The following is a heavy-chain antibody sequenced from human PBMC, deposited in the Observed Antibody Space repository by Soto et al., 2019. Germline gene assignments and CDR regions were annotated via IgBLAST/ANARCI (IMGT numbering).Heavy chain of an antibody. CDR2: ISHDGAGK. V-gene: IGHV3-30*18. CDR1: GFTFRRYA. J-gene: IGHJ4*02. D-gene: IGHD2-15*01. Sequence: CAASGFTFRRYAMNWVRKPPGKGLEWVAVISHDGAGKYYVESVRGRFTVSRDNSNNRLDLEMTSLRLEDTGLYYCAKSVAPDMGVAAANLGHYWGQGTLVTVSS. CDR3: AKSVAPDMGVAAANLGHY.